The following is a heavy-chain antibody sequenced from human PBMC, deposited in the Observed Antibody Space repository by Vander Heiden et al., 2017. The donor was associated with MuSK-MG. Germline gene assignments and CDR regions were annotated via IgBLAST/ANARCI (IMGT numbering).Heavy chain of an antibody. CDR1: VVTLSGFA. Sequence: EVQLLESGGGLVQPAGSLRLACALSVVTLSGFAMTSVSQAQGTDPDLVSAITDSGSNTHYPESVKGRFTISRDNSKATLYLQMDSLRDEDTAMYYCAKRYGSNWGHFDSWGQGTLVTVSS. V-gene: IGHV3-23*01. CDR3: AKRYGSNWGHFDS. J-gene: IGHJ4*02. D-gene: IGHD6-13*01. CDR2: ITDSGSNT.